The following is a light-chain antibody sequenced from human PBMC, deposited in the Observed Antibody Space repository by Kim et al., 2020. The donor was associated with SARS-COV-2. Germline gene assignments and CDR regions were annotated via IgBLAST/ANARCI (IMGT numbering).Light chain of an antibody. Sequence: DIQMTQSPSSVSASVGDRVTITCRASQGINSLLAWYQQKPGKAPKLLIFPASSLDSGVPSRFSGSGSGTDFTLTISSLQPEDCATYFCQQDTNFPRTFGGGTKVDIK. CDR2: PAS. V-gene: IGKV1-12*01. J-gene: IGKJ4*01. CDR3: QQDTNFPRT. CDR1: QGINSL.